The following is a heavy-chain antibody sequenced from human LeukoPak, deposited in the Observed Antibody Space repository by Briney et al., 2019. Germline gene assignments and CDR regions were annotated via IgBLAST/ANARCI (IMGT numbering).Heavy chain of an antibody. CDR1: GFTFSSYW. J-gene: IGHJ6*02. D-gene: IGHD4-23*01. Sequence: GGSLRLSCAASGFTFSSYWMHWVRQAPGKGPVWVSRINSDGSSTSYADSVKGRFTISRDNAKNTLYLQMNSLRAEDTAVYYCARSTVVNYYGMDVWGQGTTVTVSS. V-gene: IGHV3-74*01. CDR3: ARSTVVNYYGMDV. CDR2: INSDGSST.